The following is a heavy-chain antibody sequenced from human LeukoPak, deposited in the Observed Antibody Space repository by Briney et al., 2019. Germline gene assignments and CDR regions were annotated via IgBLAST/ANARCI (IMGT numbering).Heavy chain of an antibody. CDR2: VYYSGST. Sequence: KPSETLSLTCTVSGGSISSSSYYWGWIRQPPGKGLEWIGSVYYSGSTYYNPSLKSRVTISVDTSKNQFSLKLSSVTAADTAVYYCARHWGVGIYWNYGDRFDPWGQGTLVTVSS. CDR1: GGSISSSSYY. J-gene: IGHJ5*02. D-gene: IGHD1-7*01. V-gene: IGHV4-39*01. CDR3: ARHWGVGIYWNYGDRFDP.